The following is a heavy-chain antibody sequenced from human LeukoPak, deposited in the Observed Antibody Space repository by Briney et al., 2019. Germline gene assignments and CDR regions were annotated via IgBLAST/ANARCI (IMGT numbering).Heavy chain of an antibody. Sequence: SETLSLTCAVYGGSFSGYYWSWIRQPPGKGLEWIGEINHSGSTNYNPSLKSRVTISVDTSKNQFSLKLSSVTAADTAVYYCARLPVKYGGYWAHYFDCWGQGTLVTVSS. J-gene: IGHJ4*02. CDR1: GGSFSGYY. V-gene: IGHV4-34*01. CDR3: ARLPVKYGGYWAHYFDC. CDR2: INHSGST. D-gene: IGHD5-12*01.